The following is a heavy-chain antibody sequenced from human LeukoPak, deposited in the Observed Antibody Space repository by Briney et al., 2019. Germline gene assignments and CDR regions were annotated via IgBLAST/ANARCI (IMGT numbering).Heavy chain of an antibody. CDR3: ARGGYYGSGNDFRFDP. CDR2: IYHSGST. J-gene: IGHJ5*02. D-gene: IGHD3-10*01. Sequence: SETLSLTCAVSGGSISSSNWWSWVRQPPGKGLEWIGEIYHSGSTNYNPSLKSRVTISVDTSKNQFSLKLSSVTAADTAVYYCARGGYYGSGNDFRFDPWGQGTLVTVSS. V-gene: IGHV4-4*02. CDR1: GGSISSSNW.